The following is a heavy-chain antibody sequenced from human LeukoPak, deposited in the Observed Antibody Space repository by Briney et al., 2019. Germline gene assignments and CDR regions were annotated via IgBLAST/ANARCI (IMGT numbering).Heavy chain of an antibody. J-gene: IGHJ4*02. V-gene: IGHV4-59*11. CDR2: SHYTGNT. CDR1: GGSISSPY. Sequence: SETLSLTCIVSGGSISSPYWSWIRQSPGKGLEWIGYSHYTGNTNYNPSLKSRVTISVDTSKNQFSLRLSSVTAADSAVFYCARGSRGYGSPWDYWGQGILVTVSS. CDR3: ARGSRGYGSPWDY. D-gene: IGHD2-15*01.